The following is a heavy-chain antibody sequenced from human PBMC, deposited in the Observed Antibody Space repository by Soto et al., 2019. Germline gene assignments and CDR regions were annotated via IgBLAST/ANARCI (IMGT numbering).Heavy chain of an antibody. CDR3: ATWHEREHAYDV. J-gene: IGHJ3*01. CDR2: LYDVDGS. D-gene: IGHD1-1*01. Sequence: DVQLVESGGGLIQPGESLRLSCAAFGLTISGKKYVAWVRQAPGKGLEWVSGLYDVDGSFYADSVRGRFTTSSDSSKTTVYLQMNDLRPDETAVYYCATWHEREHAYDVWGQGTTGTVSS. V-gene: IGHV3-53*01. CDR1: GLTISGKKY.